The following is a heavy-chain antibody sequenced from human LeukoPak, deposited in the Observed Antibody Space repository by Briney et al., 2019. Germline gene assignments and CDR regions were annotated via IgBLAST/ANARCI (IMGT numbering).Heavy chain of an antibody. CDR3: ARGFLEWLYGMDV. V-gene: IGHV3-11*01. CDR1: GGSFSGYY. Sequence: KPSETLSLTCAVYGGSFSGYYWSWIRQAPGKGLEWVSYISSSGSTIYYADSVKGRFTISRDNAKNSLYLQMNSLRAEDTAVYYCARGFLEWLYGMDVWGQGTTVTVSS. D-gene: IGHD3-3*01. J-gene: IGHJ6*02. CDR2: ISSSGSTI.